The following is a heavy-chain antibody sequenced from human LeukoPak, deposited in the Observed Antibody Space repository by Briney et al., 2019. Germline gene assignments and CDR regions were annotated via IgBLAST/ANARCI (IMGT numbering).Heavy chain of an antibody. V-gene: IGHV3-30*02. J-gene: IGHJ5*02. CDR3: AKDIPPYGDYADWFDP. D-gene: IGHD4-17*01. CDR1: GFTFSSYG. CDR2: IRYDGSNK. Sequence: GGSLRLSCAASGFTFSSYGMHWVRQAPGKGLEWVAFIRYDGSNKYCADSVKGRFTISRDNSKNTLYLQMNSLRAEDTAVYYCAKDIPPYGDYADWFDPWGQGTLVTVSS.